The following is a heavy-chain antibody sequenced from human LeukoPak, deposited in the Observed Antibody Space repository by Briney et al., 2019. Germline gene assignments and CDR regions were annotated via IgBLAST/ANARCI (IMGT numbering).Heavy chain of an antibody. CDR1: GYTFTGYY. V-gene: IGHV1-2*02. D-gene: IGHD2-15*01. J-gene: IGHJ4*02. Sequence: ASVKVSCKASGYTFTGYYMHWVRQAPGQGLEWMGLINPNGGGTNYAQKFQGRVTMTRDTSISTAYMELSRLRSDDTAVYYCAPVLLGYCSGGSCYPDYWGQGTLVTVSS. CDR3: APVLLGYCSGGSCYPDY. CDR2: INPNGGGT.